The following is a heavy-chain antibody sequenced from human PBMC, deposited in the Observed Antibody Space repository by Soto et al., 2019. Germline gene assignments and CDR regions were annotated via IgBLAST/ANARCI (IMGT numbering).Heavy chain of an antibody. J-gene: IGHJ3*01. CDR3: AGVYYDSSGPTKYRALDF. CDR1: GFTFSDYA. Sequence: GGSLRLSCAASGFTFSDYAMSWVRQSPWKGLEGVANIKQDGVEEDYVDSVKGRLTVSRDNAKNSLYLQMNSLRAEDTAVYYCAGVYYDSSGPTKYRALDFWGQGTMVAVSS. D-gene: IGHD3-22*01. CDR2: IKQDGVEE. V-gene: IGHV3-7*01.